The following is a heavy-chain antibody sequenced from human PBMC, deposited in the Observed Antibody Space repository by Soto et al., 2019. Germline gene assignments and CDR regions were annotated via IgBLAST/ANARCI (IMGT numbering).Heavy chain of an antibody. CDR3: AKAFLYDSASSYQTLDY. V-gene: IGHV3-23*01. D-gene: IGHD3-10*01. J-gene: IGHJ4*02. Sequence: PGGAPRVSFGASGVRFCNCPLTRGRQAPGKGLEWISTIGDNTYYVDSVKGRFTISRDNSKNTLYLRMNSLRAEDTAVYYCAKAFLYDSASSYQTLDYWGQGTLVTVSS. CDR2: IGDNT. CDR1: GVRFCNCP.